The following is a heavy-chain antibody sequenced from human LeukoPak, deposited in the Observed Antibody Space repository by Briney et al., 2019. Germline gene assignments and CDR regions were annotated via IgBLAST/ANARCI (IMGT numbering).Heavy chain of an antibody. V-gene: IGHV3-30-3*01. CDR1: GFTLSSYA. Sequence: GGSLRLSCAASGFTLSSYAMHWVRQAPGKGLEWVAVISYDGSNKYYADSVKGRFTISRDNSKNTLYLQMNSLRAEDTAVYYCARDFSRGVATPHFDYWGQGTLVTVSS. D-gene: IGHD3-10*01. CDR2: ISYDGSNK. CDR3: ARDFSRGVATPHFDY. J-gene: IGHJ4*02.